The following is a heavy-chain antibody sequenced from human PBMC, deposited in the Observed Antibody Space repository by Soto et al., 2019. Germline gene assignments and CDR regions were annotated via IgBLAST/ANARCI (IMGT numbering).Heavy chain of an antibody. Sequence: SETLSLTCTVSGASISSYYWSWIRQPPGKGLEWIGYIYYSGSTNYNPSLKSRVTISGDTSKNQFSLKLSSVTAADTAVYYCARRYGSGSFDYWGQGTLVTVSS. CDR3: ARRYGSGSFDY. V-gene: IGHV4-59*08. CDR2: IYYSGST. J-gene: IGHJ4*02. D-gene: IGHD3-10*01. CDR1: GASISSYY.